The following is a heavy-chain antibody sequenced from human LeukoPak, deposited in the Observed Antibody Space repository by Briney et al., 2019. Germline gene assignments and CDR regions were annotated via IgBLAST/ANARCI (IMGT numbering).Heavy chain of an antibody. V-gene: IGHV4-59*08. J-gene: IGHJ3*02. D-gene: IGHD1-1*01. CDR2: IYYSGGT. CDR1: GGSMSPFY. CDR3: AVNSTKHTFDI. Sequence: SETLSLTCTVSGGSMSPFYWSWIRQSPGTALEWTGSIYYSGGTNYNPSLKSRVTISVDTSKNQFSLELSSVTAADTAVYYCAVNSTKHTFDIWGQGTMVTVSS.